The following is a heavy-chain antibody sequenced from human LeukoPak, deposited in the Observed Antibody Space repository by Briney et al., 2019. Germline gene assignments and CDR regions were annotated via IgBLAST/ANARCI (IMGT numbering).Heavy chain of an antibody. CDR3: TRLSSGYYHRYFDY. J-gene: IGHJ4*02. CDR1: GFTFNNAW. CDR2: IKSDGGTT. Sequence: HGGSLRLSCAASGFTFNNAWMSWVRQAPGKRLEWIARIKSDGGTTDYVAPVKGRFTISRDDSKSIAYLQMNSLKTEDTAVHYCTRLSSGYYHRYFDYWGQGTLVTVSS. D-gene: IGHD3-22*01. V-gene: IGHV3-15*01.